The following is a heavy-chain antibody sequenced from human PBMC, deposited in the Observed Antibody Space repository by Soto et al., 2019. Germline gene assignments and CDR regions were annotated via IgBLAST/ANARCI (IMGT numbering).Heavy chain of an antibody. CDR2: ISWNSGTI. CDR3: AKVLQDYAKGGFFEL. V-gene: IGHV3-9*01. J-gene: IGHJ2*01. D-gene: IGHD4-17*01. Sequence: EVQLVESGGGLVQPGRSLRLSCAASGFIFDDYAMHWVRQAPGKGLEWVSGISWNSGTIVYADSVKGRFTISRDNAKNSLYLQMNSLRAEDTALYYCAKVLQDYAKGGFFELWGRGTLVTVSS. CDR1: GFIFDDYA.